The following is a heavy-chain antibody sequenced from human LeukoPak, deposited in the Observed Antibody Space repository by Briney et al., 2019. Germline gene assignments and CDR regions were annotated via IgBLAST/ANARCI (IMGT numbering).Heavy chain of an antibody. V-gene: IGHV1-18*01. D-gene: IGHD6-6*01. CDR2: ISGHSGQT. CDR3: VRDSPLLGEQLVQGDY. CDR1: GYTFNNYG. Sequence: ASVKVSCKASGYTFNNYGISWVRQAPGQGLEWMGWISGHSGQTNYPQKVQDRVTMTADTSTSTAYLELRSLRSDDSAVYYCVRDSPLLGEQLVQGDYWGQGTLVTVSS. J-gene: IGHJ4*02.